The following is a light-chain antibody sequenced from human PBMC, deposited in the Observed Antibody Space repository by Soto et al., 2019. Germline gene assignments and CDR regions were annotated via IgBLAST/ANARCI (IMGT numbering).Light chain of an antibody. J-gene: IGLJ2*01. CDR1: SSDVGDYDY. V-gene: IGLV2-14*01. CDR2: EVS. Sequence: QSVLSQPPSASGSPGQSVTISCTATSSDVGDYDYVSWYQQHPGKAPKLVIFEVSNRPSGVSNRFSGSKSGNTASLTISGLQAEDEADYYCSSYINTNTLVFAGGTQLTVL. CDR3: SSYINTNTLV.